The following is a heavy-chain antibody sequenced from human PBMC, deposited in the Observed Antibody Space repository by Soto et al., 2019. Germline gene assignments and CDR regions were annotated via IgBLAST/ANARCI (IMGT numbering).Heavy chain of an antibody. CDR1: GGSISSADYY. Sequence: PSETLSLTCTVSGGSISSADYYWSWIRQPPGKGLEWIGYIYYSGSAYYNPSLKSRVTISLDTSKNQFSLKLSSVTAADTAVYYCAREFGFGLNDYFDYWGQGTLVTVSS. V-gene: IGHV4-30-4*01. J-gene: IGHJ4*02. D-gene: IGHD3-16*01. CDR3: AREFGFGLNDYFDY. CDR2: IYYSGSA.